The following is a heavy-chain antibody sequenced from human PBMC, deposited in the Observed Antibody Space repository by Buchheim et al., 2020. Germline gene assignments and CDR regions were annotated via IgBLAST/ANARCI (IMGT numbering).Heavy chain of an antibody. V-gene: IGHV1-18*01. CDR1: GGIYNSFA. CDR2: ISAYNGNT. D-gene: IGHD3-10*01. CDR3: ARDRRFGVSGTNWFDP. Sequence: QVQLVQSGAEVKKPGSSVKVSCKASGGIYNSFAFSWVRQAPGQGLEWMGWISAYNGNTNYAQKLQGRVTMTTDTSTSTAYMELRSLRSDDTAVYYCARDRRFGVSGTNWFDPWGQGTL. J-gene: IGHJ5*02.